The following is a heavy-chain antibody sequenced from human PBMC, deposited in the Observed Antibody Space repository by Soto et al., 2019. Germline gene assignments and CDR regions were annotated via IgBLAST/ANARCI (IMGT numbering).Heavy chain of an antibody. CDR2: IDPTDSYT. D-gene: IGHD3-3*01. V-gene: IGHV5-10-1*01. J-gene: IGHJ4*02. CDR1: GYNFTNYW. Sequence: GESLKISCKGSGYNFTNYWIAWVRQMPGKGLEWLGRIDPTDSYTNYSPSFQGHVTISADKSISTAYLQWRSLEASDSAMYFCARRRFTTFGALDSWGQGTLVTVSS. CDR3: ARRRFTTFGALDS.